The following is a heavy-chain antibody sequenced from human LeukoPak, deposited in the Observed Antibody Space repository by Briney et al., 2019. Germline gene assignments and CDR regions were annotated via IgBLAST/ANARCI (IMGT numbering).Heavy chain of an antibody. J-gene: IGHJ5*02. V-gene: IGHV4-59*01. D-gene: IGHD2-2*03. Sequence: SETLSLTCTVSGGSISSYYWSWIRQPPGKGLEWIGYIYYSGSTNYNPSLKSRVTISVDTSKNQFSLKLSSVTAADTAVYYCAASSRVGWGWFDPWGQGTLVTVSS. CDR3: AASSRVGWGWFDP. CDR2: IYYSGST. CDR1: GGSISSYY.